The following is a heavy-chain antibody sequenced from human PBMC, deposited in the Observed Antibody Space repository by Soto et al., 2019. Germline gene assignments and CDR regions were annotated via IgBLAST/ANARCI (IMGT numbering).Heavy chain of an antibody. CDR2: MSYDGSHI. D-gene: IGHD6-6*01. CDR3: ARGIAGGSSFYSFDY. V-gene: IGHV3-30-3*01. CDR1: GFTFSSYT. J-gene: IGHJ4*02. Sequence: GGSLRLSCAASGFTFSSYTIHWVRQAPGTGLEWVAVMSYDGSHIYYADSVEGRFTISRDSSKNTLYLQMNSLRVEDTAVYYCARGIAGGSSFYSFDYWGQGTLVTVSS.